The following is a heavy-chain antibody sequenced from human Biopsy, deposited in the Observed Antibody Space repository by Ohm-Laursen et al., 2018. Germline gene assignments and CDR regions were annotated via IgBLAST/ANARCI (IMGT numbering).Heavy chain of an antibody. J-gene: IGHJ4*02. D-gene: IGHD2-15*01. Sequence: SLRLSCTASGFTVSDYCMSWIRQAPGRGLEWVSDINSSGSTKYHAESVKGRFTISRDSAMNSVYLQMNSLRGEDTAVYYCARAVGIAAAPIDYWGQGTLVTVSS. V-gene: IGHV3-11*01. CDR2: INSSGSTK. CDR1: GFTVSDYC. CDR3: ARAVGIAAAPIDY.